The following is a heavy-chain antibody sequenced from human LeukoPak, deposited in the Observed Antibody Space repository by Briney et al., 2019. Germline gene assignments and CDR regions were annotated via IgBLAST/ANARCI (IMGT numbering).Heavy chain of an antibody. CDR2: ISGSGGST. Sequence: GGSLRLSCAASGFTFSSYAMSWVRQAPGKGLEWVSAISGSGGSTYYADSVKGRFTISRDNSKNTLYLQMNSLRAEDTAVYYCANALKYGSGTYYYYYYYMDVWGKGTTVTVSS. V-gene: IGHV3-23*01. J-gene: IGHJ6*03. D-gene: IGHD3-10*01. CDR1: GFTFSSYA. CDR3: ANALKYGSGTYYYYYYYMDV.